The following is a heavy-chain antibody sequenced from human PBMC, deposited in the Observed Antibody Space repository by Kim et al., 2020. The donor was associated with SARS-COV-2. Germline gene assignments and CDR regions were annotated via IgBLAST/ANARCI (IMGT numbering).Heavy chain of an antibody. J-gene: IGHJ6*02. CDR1: GGSFSGYY. V-gene: IGHV4-34*01. CDR2: INHSGST. Sequence: SETLSLTCAVYGGSFSGYYWSWIRQPPGKGLEWIGEINHSGSTNYNPSLKSRVTISVDTSKNQFSLKLSSVTAADTAVYYCAREVIWYYYYGMDVWGQGTTVTVSS. CDR3: AREVIWYYYYGMDV. D-gene: IGHD3-16*01.